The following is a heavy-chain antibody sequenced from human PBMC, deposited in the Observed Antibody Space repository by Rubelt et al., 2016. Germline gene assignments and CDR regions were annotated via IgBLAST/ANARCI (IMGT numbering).Heavy chain of an antibody. J-gene: IGHJ5*01. Sequence: QVQLQQWGAGLLKPSETLSLTCAVYGGSFSGYYWSWIRQPPGKGLEWIGEINHSGSTYYNPSLKSRVTISVDTSKNQFSRKLSSVTAADTAGYYCARGGCSSCTFNSWGRGTLVTISS. V-gene: IGHV4-34*01. CDR3: ARGGCSSCTFNS. CDR1: GGSFSGYY. D-gene: IGHD6-6*01. CDR2: INHSGST.